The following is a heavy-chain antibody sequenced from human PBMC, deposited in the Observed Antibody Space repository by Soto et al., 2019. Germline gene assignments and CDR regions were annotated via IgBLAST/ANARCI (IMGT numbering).Heavy chain of an antibody. J-gene: IGHJ6*02. CDR3: AKGGALWFGEYSPDYYGMDV. CDR2: ISGSGCST. V-gene: IGHV3-23*01. D-gene: IGHD3-10*01. Sequence: EVQLLESGGGLVQPGGSLRLSCAASGFTFSSYAMSWVRQAPGKGLEWVSAISGSGCSTYYADSVKGRFTISRDNSKNTLYLQMNSLRAEDTAVYYCAKGGALWFGEYSPDYYGMDVWGQGTTVTVSS. CDR1: GFTFSSYA.